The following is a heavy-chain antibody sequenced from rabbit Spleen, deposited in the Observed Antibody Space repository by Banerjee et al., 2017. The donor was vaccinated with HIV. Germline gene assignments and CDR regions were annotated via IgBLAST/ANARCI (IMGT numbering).Heavy chain of an antibody. V-gene: IGHV1S40*01. Sequence: QSLEESGGDLVKPGASLTLTCIASGVSFSGNSYMCWVRQAPGKGLEWIACIDTGSSGFTYFASWAKGRFTISKTPSTTVTLQMTSLTAADTATYFCARDTSSSFSSYGMDLWGQGTLVTVS. CDR3: ARDTSSSFSSYGMDL. D-gene: IGHD1-1*01. J-gene: IGHJ6*01. CDR2: IDTGSSGFT. CDR1: GVSFSGNSY.